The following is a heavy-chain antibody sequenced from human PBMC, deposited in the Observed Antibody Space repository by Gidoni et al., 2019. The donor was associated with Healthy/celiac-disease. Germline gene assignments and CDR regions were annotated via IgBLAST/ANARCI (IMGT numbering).Heavy chain of an antibody. V-gene: IGHV3-30*18. CDR3: AKGQRIAAGGNAFDI. CDR2: ISYDGSNK. CDR1: GFTFTSYG. D-gene: IGHD6-13*01. J-gene: IGHJ3*02. Sequence: QVQLVVSGGGMVQPGRSLRVSCAASGFTFTSYGMHWVRQAPGKGLEWVAVISYDGSNKYYADSVKGRFTISRDNSKNTLYLQMNSLRAEDTAVYYCAKGQRIAAGGNAFDIWGQGTMVTVSS.